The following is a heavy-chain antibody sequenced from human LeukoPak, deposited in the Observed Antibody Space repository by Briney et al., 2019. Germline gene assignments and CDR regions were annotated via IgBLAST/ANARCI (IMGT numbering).Heavy chain of an antibody. CDR3: ARAPSLCGDFPISFDY. J-gene: IGHJ4*02. V-gene: IGHV4-59*08. Sequence: SETLSLTCTVSGGSISSYYWSWIRQPPGKGLEWIGYIYYSGSTNYNPSLKSRVTISVDTSKNQFSLKLSSVTAADTAVYYCARAPSLCGDFPISFDYWGQGTLVTVSS. D-gene: IGHD4-17*01. CDR1: GGSISSYY. CDR2: IYYSGST.